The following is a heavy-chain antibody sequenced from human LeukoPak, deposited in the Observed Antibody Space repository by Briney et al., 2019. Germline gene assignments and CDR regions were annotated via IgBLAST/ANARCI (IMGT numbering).Heavy chain of an antibody. J-gene: IGHJ4*02. D-gene: IGHD1-26*01. CDR3: ARASGTYLD. CDR1: GGSFSGYF. CDR2: INHSGRT. Sequence: PSETLSLTCAVYGGSFSGYFWSWIRQPPGKGLEWIGEINHSGRTNYNPTLKSRVTMSVDTSKSQFSLKLSSVTVADTAVYYCARASGTYLDWGQGTMVIVSS. V-gene: IGHV4-34*01.